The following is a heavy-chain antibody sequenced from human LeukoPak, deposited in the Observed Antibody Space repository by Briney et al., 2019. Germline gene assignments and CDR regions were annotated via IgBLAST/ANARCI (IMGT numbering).Heavy chain of an antibody. CDR2: IYHSGST. V-gene: IGHV4-30-2*01. CDR1: GGSISSGGYY. J-gene: IGHJ4*02. Sequence: SETLSLTCTVSGGSISSGGYYWSWIRQPPGKGLEWIGYIYHSGSTYYNPSLKSRVTISVDRSKNQFSLKLSSVTAADTAVYYCARGGYSSSSGTFDYWGQGTLVTVSS. D-gene: IGHD6-6*01. CDR3: ARGGYSSSSGTFDY.